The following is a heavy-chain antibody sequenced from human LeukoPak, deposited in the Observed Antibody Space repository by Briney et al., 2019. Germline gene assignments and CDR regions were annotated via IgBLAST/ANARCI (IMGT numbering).Heavy chain of an antibody. Sequence: GGSLRLSCAASGFTFSIYSMNWVRQAPGRGLEWLSYIGSSDTTTYYADSVKGRFTISRDNAKDSLYLQMNSLRAEDTAVYYCARENSGSYSWFDYWGQGTLVTVSS. CDR1: GFTFSIYS. D-gene: IGHD1-26*01. CDR3: ARENSGSYSWFDY. V-gene: IGHV3-48*04. CDR2: IGSSDTTT. J-gene: IGHJ4*02.